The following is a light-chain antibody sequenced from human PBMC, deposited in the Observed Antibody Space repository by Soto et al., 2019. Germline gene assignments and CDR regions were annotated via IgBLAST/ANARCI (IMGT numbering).Light chain of an antibody. CDR1: QSVSSN. V-gene: IGKV3-15*01. Sequence: IVMTQSPATLSVSPGERATLSCRASQSVSSNLAWYQQKPGQAPRLLIYGASTRATGIPARFSGSGSGTEFTLTISSLQSEDFAIYYCQHYNNWPPWTFGQGIKVEIK. CDR2: GAS. J-gene: IGKJ1*01. CDR3: QHYNNWPPWT.